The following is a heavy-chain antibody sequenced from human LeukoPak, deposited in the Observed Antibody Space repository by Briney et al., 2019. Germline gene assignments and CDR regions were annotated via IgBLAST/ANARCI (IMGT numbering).Heavy chain of an antibody. J-gene: IGHJ4*02. Sequence: PSETLSLTCTVSGGSISSYYWSWIRQPPGKGLEWIGYIYYSGSTNYNPSLKSRVTISVDTSKNQFSLKLSSVTAADTAVYYCAGDLGYGYGSGSSYFDYWGQGTLVTVSS. D-gene: IGHD3-10*01. CDR1: GGSISSYY. V-gene: IGHV4-59*01. CDR3: AGDLGYGYGSGSSYFDY. CDR2: IYYSGST.